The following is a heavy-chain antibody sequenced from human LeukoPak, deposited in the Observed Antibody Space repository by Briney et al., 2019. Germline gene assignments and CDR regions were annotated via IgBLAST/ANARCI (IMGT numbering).Heavy chain of an antibody. CDR2: IYYDGST. D-gene: IGHD2-8*01. V-gene: IGHV4-39*01. Sequence: PSETLSLTCIVSGGSMRSTSYYWDWIRQPPGKGLEWIGTIYYDGSTSHYTPSLKSRVTMLVATAKTNCSLNLRSVPAADTAVYYCAGQGGGVALDYWGQGMLVTVSS. CDR1: GGSMRSTSYY. CDR3: AGQGGGVALDY. J-gene: IGHJ4*02.